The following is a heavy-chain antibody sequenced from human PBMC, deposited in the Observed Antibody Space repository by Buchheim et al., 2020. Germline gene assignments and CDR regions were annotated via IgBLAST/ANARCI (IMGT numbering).Heavy chain of an antibody. CDR2: ISYDGSNK. CDR3: AKDYGVQLERRFDY. J-gene: IGHJ4*02. Sequence: QVQLVESGGGVVQPGRSLRLSCAASGFTFSSYGMHWVRQAPGKGLEWVAVISYDGSNKYSADSVKGRFTISRDNSKSTLYLQMNMLRVEDTAVYYCAKDYGVQLERRFDYWGQGTL. CDR1: GFTFSSYG. V-gene: IGHV3-30*18. D-gene: IGHD1-1*01.